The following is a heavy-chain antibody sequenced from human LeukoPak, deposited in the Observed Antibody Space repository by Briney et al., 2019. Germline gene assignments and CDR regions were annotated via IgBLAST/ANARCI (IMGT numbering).Heavy chain of an antibody. CDR1: GFTLDGYG. Sequence: PGGSLRLSCAASGFTLDGYGMSWVRQVPGKGLEWVSGISWNGAGTDYADSVKGRFTISRDNAKNSLYLQMNSLRAEDTALYHCARDGSSGWYSDYWGQGTLVTVSS. CDR3: ARDGSSGWYSDY. V-gene: IGHV3-20*01. CDR2: ISWNGAGT. J-gene: IGHJ4*02. D-gene: IGHD6-19*01.